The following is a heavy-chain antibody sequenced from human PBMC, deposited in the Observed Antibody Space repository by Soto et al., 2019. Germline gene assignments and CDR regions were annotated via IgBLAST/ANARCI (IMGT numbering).Heavy chain of an antibody. D-gene: IGHD3-10*01. CDR3: ARDVLDITIDYYFDS. Sequence: PSETLSLTCTVSVGSISSDGYYWSWIRQHPGKGLEWIGYIYHSGSSQYNPSLRGRVSFSIDTSTNQFSLELRSVTGADTAVYYCARDVLDITIDYYFDSWGQGSLVTVSS. V-gene: IGHV4-30-4*08. J-gene: IGHJ4*02. CDR2: IYHSGSS. CDR1: VGSISSDGYY.